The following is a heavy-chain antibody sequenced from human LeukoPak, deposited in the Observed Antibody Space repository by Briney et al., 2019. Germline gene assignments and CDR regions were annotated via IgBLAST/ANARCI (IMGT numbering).Heavy chain of an antibody. CDR3: ARDKRLPWSGYYLNYYYYYMDV. Sequence: GGSLRLSCAASGFTFSDYYMSWIRQAPGKGLEWVSYISSSGSTIYYADSVKCRFTISRDNAKNSLYLQVNSLRAEDTAVYYCARDKRLPWSGYYLNYYYYYMDVWGKGTTVTVSS. D-gene: IGHD3-3*01. CDR2: ISSSGSTI. CDR1: GFTFSDYY. V-gene: IGHV3-11*04. J-gene: IGHJ6*03.